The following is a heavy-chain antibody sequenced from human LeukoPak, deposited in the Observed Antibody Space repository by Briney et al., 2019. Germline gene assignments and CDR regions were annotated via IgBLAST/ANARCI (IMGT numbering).Heavy chain of an antibody. J-gene: IGHJ5*02. CDR2: IGGSGGST. D-gene: IGHD3-10*01. CDR1: GFTFSSYG. CDR3: AKGHLLWFGEGNWFDP. Sequence: GGSLRLSCAASGFTFSSYGMSWVRQAPGKGLEWVSAIGGSGGSTYYADSVKGRFTISRDNSKNTLYLQMNSLRAEDTAVYYCAKGHLLWFGEGNWFDPWGQGTLVTVSS. V-gene: IGHV3-23*01.